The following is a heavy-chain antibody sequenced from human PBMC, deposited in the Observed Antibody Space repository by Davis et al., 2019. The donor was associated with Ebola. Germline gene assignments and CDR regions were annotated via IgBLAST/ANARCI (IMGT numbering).Heavy chain of an antibody. CDR3: ATPSEMVAAPYYYYYGMDV. J-gene: IGHJ6*02. Sequence: ASVTVSCKASGYTFTSYGISWVRQAPGQGLEWLGWISAYNGNTGYAQKFQGRVTMTRNTSISTAYMELSSLRSEDTAVYYCATPSEMVAAPYYYYYGMDVWGQGTTVTVSS. CDR1: GYTFTSYG. V-gene: IGHV1-8*02. CDR2: ISAYNGNT. D-gene: IGHD2-15*01.